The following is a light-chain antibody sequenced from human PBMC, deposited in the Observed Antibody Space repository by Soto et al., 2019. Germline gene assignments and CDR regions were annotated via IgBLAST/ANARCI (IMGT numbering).Light chain of an antibody. CDR1: IYNIGNNY. V-gene: IGLV1-51*01. Sequence: QSVLTQPPSVSAAPGQKVTISCSGSIYNIGNNYVSWYQQLPGSAPKLLIYDHNKRPSGIPDRFSGSKSGTSATLGITGLQTGDEADYYCGTWDSSLSAVVFGGGTKLTVL. J-gene: IGLJ2*01. CDR2: DHN. CDR3: GTWDSSLSAVV.